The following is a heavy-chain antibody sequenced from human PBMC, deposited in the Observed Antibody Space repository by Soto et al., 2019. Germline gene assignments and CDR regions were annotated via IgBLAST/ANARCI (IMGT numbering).Heavy chain of an antibody. CDR3: ARHVAPNTPYCRVGSCYPLYSDF. J-gene: IGHJ4*02. D-gene: IGHD2-15*01. CDR2: IYYSGTT. V-gene: IGHV4-39*01. CDR1: GGSISSSDSY. Sequence: SETLSLTCTVSGGSISSSDSYWGWIRQPPGMGLEWIGTIYYSGTTYYNPSLKSRLTISEDTSKNQFSLKLSSVTAADTAVYYCARHVAPNTPYCRVGSCYPLYSDFWGQGTLVTVSS.